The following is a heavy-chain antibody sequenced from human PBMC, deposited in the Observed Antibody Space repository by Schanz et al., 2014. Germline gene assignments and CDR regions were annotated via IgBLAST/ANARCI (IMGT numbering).Heavy chain of an antibody. V-gene: IGHV3-23*04. CDR3: AKYRGYYRVSGSYRELAY. CDR1: GFNFSDYA. D-gene: IGHD3-10*01. Sequence: VQLVESGGGLVKPGGSLRLSCAASGFNFSDYAMSWVRQAPGKGLEWVSAISGGGGTTYYTDSVKGRFTISRDNAKNSLYLQMNSLRPEDTAVYYCAKYRGYYRVSGSYRELAYWGQGTLVTVSS. CDR2: ISGGGGTT. J-gene: IGHJ4*02.